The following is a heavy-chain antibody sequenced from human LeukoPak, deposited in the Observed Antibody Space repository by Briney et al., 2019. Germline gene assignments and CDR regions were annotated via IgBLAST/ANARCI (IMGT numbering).Heavy chain of an antibody. CDR2: IYYSGST. Sequence: KPSETLSLTCTVSGGSISSSSYYWGWIRQPPGKGLEWIGGIYYSGSTYYNPSLKSRVTISVDTSKNQFSLKLSSVTAADTAVYYCARGYTIFGVVYMDVWGKGTTVTVSS. D-gene: IGHD3-3*01. CDR3: ARGYTIFGVVYMDV. CDR1: GGSISSSSYY. V-gene: IGHV4-39*01. J-gene: IGHJ6*04.